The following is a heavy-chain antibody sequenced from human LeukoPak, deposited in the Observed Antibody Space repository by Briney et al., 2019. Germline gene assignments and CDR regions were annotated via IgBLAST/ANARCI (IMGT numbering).Heavy chain of an antibody. CDR1: GFTFSSYA. CDR3: AKDATAYYYDTSGYYSFDY. CDR2: ISGSGGST. J-gene: IGHJ4*02. V-gene: IGHV3-23*01. Sequence: GGSLRLSCAASGFTFSSYAMRWVRQAPGKGLEWVSAISGSGGSTYFADAVKGRFTISRDNSKNTLYLQMNSLRAEDTAVYYCAKDATAYYYDTSGYYSFDYWGQGTLVTVSS. D-gene: IGHD3-22*01.